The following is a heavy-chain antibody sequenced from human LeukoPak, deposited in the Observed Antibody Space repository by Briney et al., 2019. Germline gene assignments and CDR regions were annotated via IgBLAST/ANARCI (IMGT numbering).Heavy chain of an antibody. Sequence: GGSLRLSCAASGFIVSSKYMSWVRQAPGKGLEWVSIIFSGDSTYYADSVKGRFTISRDNSKNTVYLQMNSLGAEDTAVYYCTTVLSSNRYNLCDYWGQGTLVTVSS. CDR1: GFIVSSKY. D-gene: IGHD6-13*01. CDR2: IFSGDST. V-gene: IGHV3-66*01. CDR3: TTVLSSNRYNLCDY. J-gene: IGHJ4*02.